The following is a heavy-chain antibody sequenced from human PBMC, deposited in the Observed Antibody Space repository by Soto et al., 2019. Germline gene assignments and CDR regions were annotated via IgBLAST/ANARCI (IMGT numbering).Heavy chain of an antibody. CDR3: ARYYSGLLGY. J-gene: IGHJ4*01. D-gene: IGHD3-10*01. V-gene: IGHV1-3*01. Sequence: QVQLVQSGAEVKKPGASVKVSCKASGYTFTNNPMHWVRQAPGQRLEWMGWINAGNGNTKYSQQFQGRVTITRDTSASTTYMEVSSLTSEDTAVYYCARYYSGLLGYWGHGTLVTVSS. CDR2: INAGNGNT. CDR1: GYTFTNNP.